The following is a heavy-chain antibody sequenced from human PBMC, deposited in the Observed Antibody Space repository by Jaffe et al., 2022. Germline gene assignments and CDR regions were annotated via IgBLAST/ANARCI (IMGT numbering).Heavy chain of an antibody. CDR3: AGGQGYNWFDP. CDR2: INPNSGDT. Sequence: QVQLVQSGAEVKKPGASVKVSCKASGYTFTGYYMHWVRQAPGQGLEWMGWINPNSGDTNYAQKFQGRVTMTRDTSISTAYMELRRLISDDTAVYYCAGGQGYNWFDPWGQGTLVTVSS. CDR1: GYTFTGYY. V-gene: IGHV1-2*02. J-gene: IGHJ5*02.